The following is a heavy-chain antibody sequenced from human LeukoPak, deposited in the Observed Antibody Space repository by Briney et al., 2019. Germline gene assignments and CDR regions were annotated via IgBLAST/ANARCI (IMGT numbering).Heavy chain of an antibody. CDR2: ISSSGSTI. CDR3: ARAKPKNMVRGLIMRRESRYYFDY. Sequence: GGSLRLSCAASGFIFSDYYMSWIRQPPGKGLEWVSYISSSGSTIYYADSVKGRFTISRDNSKSTLYIQMNSLRAEDTAVYYCARAKPKNMVRGLIMRRESRYYFDYWGQGTLVTVSS. D-gene: IGHD3-10*01. V-gene: IGHV3-11*01. J-gene: IGHJ4*02. CDR1: GFIFSDYY.